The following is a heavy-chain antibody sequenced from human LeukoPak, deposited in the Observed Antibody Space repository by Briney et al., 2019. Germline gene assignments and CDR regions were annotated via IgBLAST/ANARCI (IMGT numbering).Heavy chain of an antibody. CDR3: AREANYDFWSGYYIGFDY. CDR1: GYTFTSYG. CDR2: ISAYNGNT. J-gene: IGHJ4*02. D-gene: IGHD3-3*01. Sequence: ASVKVSSKASGYTFTSYGISWVRQAPGQGLEWMGWISAYNGNTNYAQKLQGRVTMTTDTSTSTAYMELRSLRSDDTAVYYCAREANYDFWSGYYIGFDYWGQGTLVTVSS. V-gene: IGHV1-18*01.